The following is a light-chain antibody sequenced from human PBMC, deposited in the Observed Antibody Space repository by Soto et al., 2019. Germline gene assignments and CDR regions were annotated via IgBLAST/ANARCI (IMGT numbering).Light chain of an antibody. V-gene: IGLV2-14*01. CDR2: GVS. J-gene: IGLJ2*01. Sequence: QSALTQPASVSGSPGQSITISCTGTSSDVGGYNYVSWYQHHPGKAPKLILFGVSDRPSGVSLRFSGSKSGNTASLTISGLQAEVAAEYYCCSYTSFSTVVFGGGTKLTVL. CDR3: CSYTSFSTVV. CDR1: SSDVGGYNY.